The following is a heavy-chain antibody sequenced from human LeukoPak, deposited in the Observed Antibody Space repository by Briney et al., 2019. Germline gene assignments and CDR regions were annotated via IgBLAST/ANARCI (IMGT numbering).Heavy chain of an antibody. D-gene: IGHD5-12*01. CDR3: TTAPSGYAGDY. Sequence: PGGSLRLSCAASGFTFSNAWMSWVRQAPGKGLEWVGRIKSKNDGGATDYAAPVKGRFTISRDDSKNSLYLQMNSLKTEDTAVYYCTTAPSGYAGDYWGQGTLVTVSS. V-gene: IGHV3-15*01. CDR1: GFTFSNAW. J-gene: IGHJ4*02. CDR2: IKSKNDGGAT.